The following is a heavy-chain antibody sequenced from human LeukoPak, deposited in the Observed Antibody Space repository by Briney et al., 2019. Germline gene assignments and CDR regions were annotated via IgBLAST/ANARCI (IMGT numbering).Heavy chain of an antibody. J-gene: IGHJ6*02. D-gene: IGHD6-19*01. CDR1: GFTFSSYG. Sequence: GGSLRLSCAASGFTFSSYGMPWVRQAPGKGLEWVAVISYDGSNKYYADSVKGRFTISRDNSKNTLYLQMNSLRAEDTAVYYCAKDRIDRQWLVLYYYYGMDVWGQGTTVTVSS. CDR2: ISYDGSNK. V-gene: IGHV3-30*18. CDR3: AKDRIDRQWLVLYYYYGMDV.